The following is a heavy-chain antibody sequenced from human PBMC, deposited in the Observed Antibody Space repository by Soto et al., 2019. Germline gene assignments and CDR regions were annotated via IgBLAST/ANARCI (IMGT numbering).Heavy chain of an antibody. J-gene: IGHJ5*02. Sequence: SETLSLTCSVSGAALNSGNYYWSWIRQVPGKGLEWIGHIYVTGAVDYNPSLRDRITISQDTSARQFSLNLRLVTAADTAVYYRARLRIANNHYQWFDPWGQRPLVPASS. V-gene: IGHV4-31*03. CDR3: ARLRIANNHYQWFDP. CDR1: GAALNSGNYY. D-gene: IGHD2-21*01. CDR2: IYVTGAV.